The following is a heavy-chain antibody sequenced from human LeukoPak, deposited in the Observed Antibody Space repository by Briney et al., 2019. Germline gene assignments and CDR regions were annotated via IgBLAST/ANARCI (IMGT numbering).Heavy chain of an antibody. J-gene: IGHJ4*02. CDR2: INPSGGST. Sequence: ASVKVSCKASGYTFTSYYMHWVRQAPGQGLEWMGIINPSGGSTSYAQKFQGRVTMTRDMSTSTVYMELSSLRSDDTAVYYCARVRYSGSYYVLNDYWGQGTLVTVSS. V-gene: IGHV1-46*01. CDR1: GYTFTSYY. D-gene: IGHD1-26*01. CDR3: ARVRYSGSYYVLNDY.